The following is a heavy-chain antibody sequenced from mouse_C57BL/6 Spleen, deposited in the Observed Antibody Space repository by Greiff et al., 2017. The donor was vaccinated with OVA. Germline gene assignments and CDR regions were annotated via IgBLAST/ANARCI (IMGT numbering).Heavy chain of an antibody. D-gene: IGHD1-1*01. V-gene: IGHV1-59*01. CDR1: GYTFTSSW. J-gene: IGHJ4*01. Sequence: QVQLQQSGAELVRPGTSVKLSCKASGYTFTSSWMHWVKQRPGQGLAWIGVIDPSDSYTNYTQKFKGKATLTVDTSSSTAYMQLSSLTSEDAAVYYCARLGVGYYGSSYAMDYWGQGTSVTVSS. CDR2: IDPSDSYT. CDR3: ARLGVGYYGSSYAMDY.